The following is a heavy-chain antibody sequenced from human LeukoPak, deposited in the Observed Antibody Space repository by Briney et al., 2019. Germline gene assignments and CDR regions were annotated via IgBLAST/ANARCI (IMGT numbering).Heavy chain of an antibody. CDR1: GFTFSSYS. CDR3: ARDTTSGEFLLDY. V-gene: IGHV3-21*01. Sequence: PGGSLRLSCAASGFTFSSYSMNWVRQAPGKGLEWISSISSSSSYIYYADSVKGRFTISRDNAKNSLYLQMNSLRAEDTAVYYCARDTTSGEFLLDYWGQGTLVTVSS. J-gene: IGHJ4*02. D-gene: IGHD3-16*01. CDR2: ISSSSSYI.